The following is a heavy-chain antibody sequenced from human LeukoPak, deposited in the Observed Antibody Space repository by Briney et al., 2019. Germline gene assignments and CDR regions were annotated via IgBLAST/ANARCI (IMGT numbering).Heavy chain of an antibody. V-gene: IGHV4-39*07. CDR1: GGSISSGSYY. Sequence: SETLSLTCTVSGGSISSGSYYWGWIRQPPGKGLEWIGSIYYSGSTYYNPSLKSRVTISVDTSKNQFSLNLSSVTAADTAIYYCARSIHDYGDFYFDFWGQGTLVTVSS. CDR3: ARSIHDYGDFYFDF. J-gene: IGHJ4*02. CDR2: IYYSGST. D-gene: IGHD4-17*01.